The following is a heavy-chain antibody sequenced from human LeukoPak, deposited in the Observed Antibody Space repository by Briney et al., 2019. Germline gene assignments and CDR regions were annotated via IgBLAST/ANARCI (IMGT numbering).Heavy chain of an antibody. CDR3: ARAYCSSTSCYRAPIDY. CDR1: GGTFSSYA. V-gene: IGHV1-69*13. CDR2: IIPIFGTA. J-gene: IGHJ4*02. D-gene: IGHD2-2*02. Sequence: SVKVSCKASGGTFSSYAISWVRQAPGQGLEWMGGIIPIFGTANYAQKFQGRVTITADESTSTAYMELSSLRSEDTAVYYCARAYCSSTSCYRAPIDYWGQGTLVTVSS.